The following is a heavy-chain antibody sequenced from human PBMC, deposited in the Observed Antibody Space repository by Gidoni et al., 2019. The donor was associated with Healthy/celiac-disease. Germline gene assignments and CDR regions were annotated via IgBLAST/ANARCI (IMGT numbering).Heavy chain of an antibody. Sequence: QGQLGQAGDEGKKPGGAGKVYGKASGYTFTSYDINWVRQATGQGLEWMGWMNPNGGNTGYAQKFQCSVTMTRNTSIRTAYIELSSLRSEDTAVYYCARMDSSGVYWGQGTLVTVSS. CDR1: GYTFTSYD. J-gene: IGHJ4*02. CDR3: ARMDSSGVY. V-gene: IGHV1-8*01. CDR2: MNPNGGNT. D-gene: IGHD6-6*01.